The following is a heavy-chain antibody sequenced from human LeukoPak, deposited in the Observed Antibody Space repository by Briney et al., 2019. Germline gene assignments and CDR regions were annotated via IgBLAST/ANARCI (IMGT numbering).Heavy chain of an antibody. CDR3: ARHAGGTTYNY. CDR2: ISYSGST. D-gene: IGHD1-7*01. Sequence: SETLSLTCSVSGGSIRSYYWSWIRQPPGKGLEWIGYISYSGSTNYSPSLKSRVTISVDTSKNQFSLKLSSVTAADTAVYYCARHAGGTTYNYWGQGTLVTVSS. V-gene: IGHV4-59*08. CDR1: GGSIRSYY. J-gene: IGHJ4*02.